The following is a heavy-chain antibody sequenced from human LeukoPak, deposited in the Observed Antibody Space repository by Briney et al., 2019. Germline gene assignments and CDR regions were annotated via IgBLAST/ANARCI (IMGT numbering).Heavy chain of an antibody. J-gene: IGHJ4*02. Sequence: GSLRLSCAASGFTFSSYAMSWVRQAPGQGLEWVSAISGSGGSTYYADSVKGRFTISRDNSKNTLYLQMNSLRAEDTAVYYCAKDFGDWYDSSGYYYYFDYWGQGTLVTVSS. D-gene: IGHD3-22*01. V-gene: IGHV3-23*01. CDR1: GFTFSSYA. CDR2: ISGSGGST. CDR3: AKDFGDWYDSSGYYYYFDY.